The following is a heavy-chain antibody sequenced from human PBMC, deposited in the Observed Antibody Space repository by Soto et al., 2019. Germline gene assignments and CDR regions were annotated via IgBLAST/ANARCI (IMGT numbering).Heavy chain of an antibody. CDR2: IYYSGST. CDR1: GGSISSSSYY. Sequence: SETLSLTCTVSGGSISSSSYYWGWIRQPPGKGLEWVGSIYYSGSTYYNPSLKSRVTISVDTSKNQFSLKLSSVTAADTAVYYSASLYYYDSSGYYSFIFDYWGQGSLVTVS. V-gene: IGHV4-39*01. D-gene: IGHD3-22*01. CDR3: ASLYYYDSSGYYSFIFDY. J-gene: IGHJ4*02.